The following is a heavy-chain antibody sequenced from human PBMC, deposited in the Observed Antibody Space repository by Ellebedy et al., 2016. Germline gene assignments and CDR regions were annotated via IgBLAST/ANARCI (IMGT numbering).Heavy chain of an antibody. D-gene: IGHD3-16*01. CDR2: ISSSSSYI. J-gene: IGHJ4*02. CDR1: GFTFSSYS. CDR3: ARAEEGLRLGELRN. Sequence: GGSLRLXCAASGFTFSSYSMNWVRQAPGKGLEWVSSISSSSSYIYYADSVKGRFTISRDNAKNSLYLQMNSLRAEDTAVYYCARAEEGLRLGELRNWGQGTLVTVSS. V-gene: IGHV3-21*01.